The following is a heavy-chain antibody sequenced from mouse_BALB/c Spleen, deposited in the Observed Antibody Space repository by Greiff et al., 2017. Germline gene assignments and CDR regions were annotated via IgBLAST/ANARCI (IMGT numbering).Heavy chain of an antibody. CDR2: LSSGGSYT. CDR1: GFTFSSHG. D-gene: IGHD1-1*01. J-gene: IGHJ2*01. Sequence: EVKLMESGGDLVKLGGSLKLPCAALGFTFSSHGMSWFRRTPDKRLEWVATLSSGGSYTYDPDSVKGRVAISRDNAKNTLYLQMSSLKSEDTAMYDGARGTCGSSYGGYFDYWGQGTTLTVSS. CDR3: ARGTCGSSYGGYFDY. V-gene: IGHV5-6*01.